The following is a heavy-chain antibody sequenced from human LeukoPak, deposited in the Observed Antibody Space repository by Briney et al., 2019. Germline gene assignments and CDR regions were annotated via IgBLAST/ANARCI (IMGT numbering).Heavy chain of an antibody. CDR1: GGTFRNYA. V-gene: IGHV1-69*04. CDR3: AADLGPITTVIIGVFDY. D-gene: IGHD4-23*01. Sequence: EASVKVSCKASGGTFRNYAINWVRQAPGLGLEWMGRIIPVLGTPHYAHNFQGRVTITADRSMSTGYMELSSLRSDDTAVYYCAADLGPITTVIIGVFDYWGQGTLVTVSS. CDR2: IIPVLGTP. J-gene: IGHJ4*02.